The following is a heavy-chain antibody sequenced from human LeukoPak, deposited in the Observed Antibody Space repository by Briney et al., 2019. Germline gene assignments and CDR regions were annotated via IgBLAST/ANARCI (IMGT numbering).Heavy chain of an antibody. D-gene: IGHD3-16*01. CDR2: INPNSGGT. J-gene: IGHJ5*02. CDR1: GYTFTGYY. Sequence: ASVKVSCKASGYTFTGYYMHWVRQAPGQGLEWMGWINPNSGGTNYAQKFQGRVTMTRDTSISTAYMELSRLRSDDTAVYYCARDTGDTYNWFDPWGQGNLVTTSS. CDR3: ARDTGDTYNWFDP. V-gene: IGHV1-2*02.